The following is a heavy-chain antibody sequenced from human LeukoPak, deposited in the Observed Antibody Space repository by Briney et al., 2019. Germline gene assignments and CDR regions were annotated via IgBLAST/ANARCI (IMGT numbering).Heavy chain of an antibody. CDR3: ARETVAGTRYFDY. V-gene: IGHV3-21*01. J-gene: IGHJ4*02. CDR1: GFTFSSYS. D-gene: IGHD6-19*01. CDR2: ISSSSSYI. Sequence: GGSLRLSCAASGFTFSSYSMNWVRQAPGKGLEWVSSISSSSSYIYYADSVKGRFTITRDNAKHSLYLQMNSLRAEDTAVYYCARETVAGTRYFDYWGQGTLVTVSS.